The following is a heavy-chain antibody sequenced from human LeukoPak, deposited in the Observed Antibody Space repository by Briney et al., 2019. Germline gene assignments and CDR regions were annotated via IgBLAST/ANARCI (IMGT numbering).Heavy chain of an antibody. CDR2: IYSGGST. D-gene: IGHD3-22*01. V-gene: IGHV3-53*01. J-gene: IGHJ4*02. CDR1: GFTVNTNY. CDR3: ARFASSVSSHPVDY. Sequence: PGGSLRLSCAASGFTVNTNYMSWVRQAPGKGLEWVSVIYSGGSTYYADSVKGRFTISRDSSKNTLYLQMDNLRMEDTAVYYCARFASSVSSHPVDYWGQGTLVTVSS.